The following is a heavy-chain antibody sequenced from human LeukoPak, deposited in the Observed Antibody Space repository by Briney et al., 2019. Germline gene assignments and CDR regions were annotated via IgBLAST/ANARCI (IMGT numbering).Heavy chain of an antibody. CDR2: VKQDGSEK. Sequence: GGSLRLSCAASGFTFSDYWMTWVRQAPGKGLEWVANVKQDGSEKYYVDSVKGRFTISRDNARNSLYLQMNSLRADDTAVYYCARQRYYDSSVFDPWGQGTLVTVSS. CDR1: GFTFSDYW. J-gene: IGHJ5*02. V-gene: IGHV3-7*05. CDR3: ARQRYYDSSVFDP. D-gene: IGHD3-22*01.